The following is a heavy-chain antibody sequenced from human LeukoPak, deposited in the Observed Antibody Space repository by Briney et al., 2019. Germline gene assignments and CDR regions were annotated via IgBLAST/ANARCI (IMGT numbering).Heavy chain of an antibody. V-gene: IGHV1-24*01. D-gene: IGHD4-17*01. J-gene: IGHJ5*02. CDR1: GYTLTELS. CDR3: AIRYGDYVGNWFDL. CDR2: FDPEDGET. Sequence: GASVKVSSKVSGYTLTELSMHWVRQAPGKGLEWMGGFDPEDGETIYAQKFQGRVTMTEDTSTDTAYMELSSLRSEDTAVYYCAIRYGDYVGNWFDLWGQGTLVTVSS.